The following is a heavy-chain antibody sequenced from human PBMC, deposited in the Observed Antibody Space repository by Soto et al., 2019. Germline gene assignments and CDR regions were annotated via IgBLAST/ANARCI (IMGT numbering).Heavy chain of an antibody. J-gene: IGHJ6*02. V-gene: IGHV3-11*06. Sequence: VQLVESGGGLVKPGGSLRLSCAASGFTFSDYYMAWVRQTPGKGLEWIAYIVSGSTYTNYADSVKGRFTISRDNDRESLFLEMNSLRADDMALYYCARVDGESRVDVWGQGTTVSVS. CDR1: GFTFSDYY. CDR3: ARVDGESRVDV. CDR2: IVSGSTYT. D-gene: IGHD2-21*01.